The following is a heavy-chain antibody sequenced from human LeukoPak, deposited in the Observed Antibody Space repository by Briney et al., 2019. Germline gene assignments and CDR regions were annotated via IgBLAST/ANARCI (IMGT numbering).Heavy chain of an antibody. V-gene: IGHV3-21*01. Sequence: PGGSLRLSCADSGFTFSSYSMNWVRQAPGKGLEWVSSISSSSSYIYYADSVKGRFTISRDNAKNSLYLQMNSLRAEDTAVYYCASILNYGDYVDLDYWGQGTLVTVSS. J-gene: IGHJ4*02. CDR2: ISSSSSYI. CDR3: ASILNYGDYVDLDY. D-gene: IGHD4-17*01. CDR1: GFTFSSYS.